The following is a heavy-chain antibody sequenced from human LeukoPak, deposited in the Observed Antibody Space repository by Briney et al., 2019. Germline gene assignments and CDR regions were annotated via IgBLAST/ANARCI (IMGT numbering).Heavy chain of an antibody. CDR1: GGTFSSYA. J-gene: IGHJ4*02. Sequence: GASVKVSCKASGGTFSSYAISWVRQASGQGLEWMGGIIPIFGTANYAQKFQGRVTITTDESTSTAYMELSSLRSEDTAVYYCARASRVTMVPSDYWGQGTLVTVSS. CDR2: IIPIFGTA. V-gene: IGHV1-69*05. CDR3: ARASRVTMVPSDY. D-gene: IGHD3-10*01.